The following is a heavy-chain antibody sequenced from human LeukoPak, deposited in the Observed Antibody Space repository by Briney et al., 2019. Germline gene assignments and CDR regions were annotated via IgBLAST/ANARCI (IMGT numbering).Heavy chain of an antibody. Sequence: GGSLRLSCAASGFTFSSYEMNWVRQAPGKGLEWVSYISSSGSTIYYADSVKGRFTISRDNAKNSLYLQMHSLRAEDTTVYYCARGGNYGYLWNAFDIWGQGTMVTVSS. CDR3: ARGGNYGYLWNAFDI. D-gene: IGHD5-18*01. V-gene: IGHV3-48*03. J-gene: IGHJ3*02. CDR1: GFTFSSYE. CDR2: ISSSGSTI.